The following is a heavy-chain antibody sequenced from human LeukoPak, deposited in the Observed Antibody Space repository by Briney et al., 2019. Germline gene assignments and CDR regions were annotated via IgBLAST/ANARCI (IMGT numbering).Heavy chain of an antibody. J-gene: IGHJ4*02. D-gene: IGHD2-2*01. Sequence: ASVKVSCKASGYTFTSYAMNWVRQAPGQGLEWMGWINTNTGNPTYAQGFTGRFVFSLDTSVSTAYLQISSLKAEDTAVYYCARREWPEYCSSTSCYLLDYWGQGTLVTVSS. CDR2: INTNTGNP. CDR3: ARREWPEYCSSTSCYLLDY. CDR1: GYTFTSYA. V-gene: IGHV7-4-1*02.